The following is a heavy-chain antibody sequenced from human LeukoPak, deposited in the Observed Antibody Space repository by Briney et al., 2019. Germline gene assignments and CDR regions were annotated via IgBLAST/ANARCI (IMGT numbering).Heavy chain of an antibody. CDR3: TRGNSGLQS. V-gene: IGHV4-59*02. Sequence: PSETLSLTCTVSGASVTDYYWSWIRQSPGKGLEWISYIHHSGNSDYNPSLRSRVTTSLDTSKNQFSLNLISVTAADTAVYYCTRGNSGLQSWSQGTLVTVSS. CDR2: IHHSGNS. J-gene: IGHJ5*02. D-gene: IGHD4-23*01. CDR1: GASVTDYY.